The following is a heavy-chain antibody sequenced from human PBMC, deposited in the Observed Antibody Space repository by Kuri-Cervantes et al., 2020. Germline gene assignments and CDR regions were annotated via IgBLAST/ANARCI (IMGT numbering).Heavy chain of an antibody. CDR2: ISAYNGNT. Sequence: TLKVSCKPSGYTFTSYGISWVRQAPGQGLEWMGWISAYNGNTNYAQKLQGRVTMTTDTSTSTAYMELSSLRSEDTAVYYCARGWGYSYDYGWGQGTLVTVSS. CDR1: GYTFTSYG. V-gene: IGHV1-18*01. CDR3: ARGWGYSYDYG. D-gene: IGHD5-18*01. J-gene: IGHJ4*02.